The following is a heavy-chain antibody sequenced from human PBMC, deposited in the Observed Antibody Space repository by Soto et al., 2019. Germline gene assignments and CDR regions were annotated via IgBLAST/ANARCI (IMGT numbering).Heavy chain of an antibody. CDR2: INAGNGNT. Sequence: ASVKVSCKASGYTSTSYAMHWVRQAPGQRLEWMGWINAGNGNTKYSQKFQGRVTITRDTSASTAYMELSSLRSEDTAVYYCARTTIFGVVPPYYYYGMDVWGQGTTVTVSS. CDR3: ARTTIFGVVPPYYYYGMDV. V-gene: IGHV1-3*01. CDR1: GYTSTSYA. J-gene: IGHJ6*02. D-gene: IGHD3-3*01.